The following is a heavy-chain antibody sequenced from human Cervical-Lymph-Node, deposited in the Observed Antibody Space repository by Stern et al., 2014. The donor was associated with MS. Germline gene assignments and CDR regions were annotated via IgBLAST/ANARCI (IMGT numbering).Heavy chain of an antibody. Sequence: QLVQSGGGVVQPGRSLRLSCAASGFIFNYYGMHWVRQAPGKGLQWVAVISNDGSSRDYADSVKGRFTISRDNSKNTLFLQMNSLRVEDTGVYYCASRYDYGDYIYWGQGTLVTVSS. CDR1: GFIFNYYG. CDR2: ISNDGSSR. D-gene: IGHD4-17*01. J-gene: IGHJ4*02. V-gene: IGHV3-30*03. CDR3: ASRYDYGDYIY.